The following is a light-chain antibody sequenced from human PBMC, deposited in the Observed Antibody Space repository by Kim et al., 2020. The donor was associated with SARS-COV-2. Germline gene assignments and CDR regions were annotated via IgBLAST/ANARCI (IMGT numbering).Light chain of an antibody. J-gene: IGKJ5*01. CDR1: QGLVHRYGNTY. V-gene: IGKV2-24*01. Sequence: PSPSPCRPSQGLVHRYGNTYLLWLQQRPGQPPRPLIYKISSRFSGVPDRFSGSGAGTDFTLKISRVEAEDVGVYYCTQATQFPITFGQGTRLEIK. CDR3: TQATQFPIT. CDR2: KIS.